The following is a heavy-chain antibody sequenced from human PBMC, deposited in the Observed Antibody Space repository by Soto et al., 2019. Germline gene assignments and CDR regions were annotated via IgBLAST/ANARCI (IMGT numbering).Heavy chain of an antibody. V-gene: IGHV3-13*01. CDR3: ARGSRSQWLVSWFDP. CDR1: GFTFSSYD. CDR2: IGPAGDT. J-gene: IGHJ5*02. D-gene: IGHD6-19*01. Sequence: GGSLRLSCAASGFTFSSYDMHWVRQATGKGLEWVSAIGPAGDTYYPGSVKGRFTISRENAKNSLYLQMNSLRAGDTAVYYCARGSRSQWLVSWFDPWGQGTLVTVSS.